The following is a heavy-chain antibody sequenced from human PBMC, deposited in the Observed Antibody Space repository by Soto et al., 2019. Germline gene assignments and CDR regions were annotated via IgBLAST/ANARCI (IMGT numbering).Heavy chain of an antibody. CDR3: ARGGRGYSSADSYYFEY. Sequence: SVKVSCKASGCSFSSNPISWVRQAPGQGLEWMAGIIPIFATVHYAQKFQGRVTITADESTSTAYMELTSLRSEDTAVYFCARGGRGYSSADSYYFEYWGQGTLVIVSS. CDR2: IIPIFATV. V-gene: IGHV1-69*13. D-gene: IGHD5-18*01. J-gene: IGHJ4*02. CDR1: GCSFSSNP.